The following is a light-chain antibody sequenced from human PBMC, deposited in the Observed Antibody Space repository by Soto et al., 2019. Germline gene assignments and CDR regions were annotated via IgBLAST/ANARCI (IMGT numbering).Light chain of an antibody. V-gene: IGKV1-27*01. CDR1: QDIRNY. CDR3: QQSDSTPYT. CDR2: GAS. Sequence: DIQMTQSPSSLSASVGDRVTITCRASQDIRNYLAWYQQKQGKAPKLLIYGASTLQSGVSSRFSGSGSGTDFTLTIASLQPEDFSTYYCQQSDSTPYTFGQGTKVEI. J-gene: IGKJ2*01.